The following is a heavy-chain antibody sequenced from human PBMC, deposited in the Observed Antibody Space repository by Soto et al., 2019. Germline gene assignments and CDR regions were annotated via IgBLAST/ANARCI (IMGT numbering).Heavy chain of an antibody. CDR1: GFTFSSYG. Sequence: ESGGGVVQPGRSLRLSCAASGFTFSSYGMHWVRQAPGKGLEWVAVIWYDGRNKYYADSVKGRFTISRDNSKNTLYLQMNSLRAEDTAVYYCASLYYYGSGTPDYWGQGTLVTVSS. V-gene: IGHV3-33*01. CDR2: IWYDGRNK. D-gene: IGHD3-10*01. CDR3: ASLYYYGSGTPDY. J-gene: IGHJ4*02.